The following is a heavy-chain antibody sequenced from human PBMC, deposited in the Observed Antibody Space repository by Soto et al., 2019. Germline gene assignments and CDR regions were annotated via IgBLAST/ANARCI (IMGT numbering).Heavy chain of an antibody. J-gene: IGHJ3*02. D-gene: IGHD3-16*02. CDR3: GKPRRLDYSWCSYRLNAFDI. CDR2: ISGSGGST. CDR1: GFTFSSYA. V-gene: IGHV3-23*01. Sequence: EVQLLESGGGLVQPGGSLRLSCAASGFTFSSYAMSWVRQAPGKGLEWVSAISGSGGSTYYADSVKGRFTIFRANSKNTLYLQMNSLSDDDTAVYYCGKPRRLDYSWCSYRLNAFDIWGQGIMVTGSS.